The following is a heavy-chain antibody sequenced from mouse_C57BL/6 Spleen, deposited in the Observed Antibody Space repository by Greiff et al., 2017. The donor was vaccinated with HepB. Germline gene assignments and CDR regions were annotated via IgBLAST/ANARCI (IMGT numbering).Heavy chain of an antibody. Sequence: VQLQQSGPELVKPGASVKISCKASGYAFSSSWMNWVKQRPGKGLEWIGRIYPGDGDTNYNGKFKGKATLTADKSSSTAYMQLSSLTSEDSAVYFCAREERVLRGFPYFDYWGQGTTLTVSS. D-gene: IGHD1-1*01. V-gene: IGHV1-82*01. CDR1: GYAFSSSW. J-gene: IGHJ2*01. CDR2: IYPGDGDT. CDR3: AREERVLRGFPYFDY.